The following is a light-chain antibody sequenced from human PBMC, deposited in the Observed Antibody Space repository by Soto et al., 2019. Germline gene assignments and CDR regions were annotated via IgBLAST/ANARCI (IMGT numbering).Light chain of an antibody. Sequence: IRMTQSPSAFSASTGDRVTITCLASQGISSYLAWSKQKPGKAPKLLVYAASTLQSGVPSRFSGSGSGTDFTLTISCLQSEDFATYYCQQYYSYPRPFGQ. CDR2: AAS. CDR3: QQYYSYPRP. V-gene: IGKV1-8*01. J-gene: IGKJ1*01. CDR1: QGISSY.